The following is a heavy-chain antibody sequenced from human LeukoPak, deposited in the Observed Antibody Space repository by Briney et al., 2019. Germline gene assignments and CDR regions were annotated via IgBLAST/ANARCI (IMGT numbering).Heavy chain of an antibody. Sequence: GGSLRLSCTASGFTFSNYNFYWVRQAPGKGLEWVSSISSTSSYIYYADSVKGRFTISRDNAKNSLYLQMNSLRAEDTAVYYCARALWSGPVYYGMDVWGQGTTVTVSS. CDR1: GFTFSNYN. J-gene: IGHJ6*02. CDR3: ARALWSGPVYYGMDV. V-gene: IGHV3-21*06. D-gene: IGHD3-10*01. CDR2: ISSTSSYI.